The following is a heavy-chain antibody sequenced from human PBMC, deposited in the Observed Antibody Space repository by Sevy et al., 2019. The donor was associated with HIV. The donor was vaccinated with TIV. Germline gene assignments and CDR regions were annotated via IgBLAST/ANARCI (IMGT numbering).Heavy chain of an antibody. CDR2: TSGNSGAI. CDR1: GFIFSRYS. J-gene: IGHJ6*02. CDR3: ARGPDCGGDCDVGFYYPLDV. V-gene: IGHV3-48*02. Sequence: GGSLRLSCTVSGFIFSRYSMNWVRQAPGKGLEWISYTSGNSGAIYYPDSVKGRFIVSRDNANNALFLQMSSLKDDDTAVYYCARGPDCGGDCDVGFYYPLDVWGQGTTVTVSS. D-gene: IGHD2-21*02.